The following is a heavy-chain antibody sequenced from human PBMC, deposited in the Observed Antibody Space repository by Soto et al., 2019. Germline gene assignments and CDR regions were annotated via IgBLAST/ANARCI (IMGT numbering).Heavy chain of an antibody. CDR3: ARGGSSGWYDLGDY. J-gene: IGHJ4*02. V-gene: IGHV3-30-3*01. Sequence: QVQLVESGGGVVQPGRSLRLSCAASGFTFSSYAMHWVRQAPGKGLEWVAVISYDGSNKYYADSVKGRFTISRDNSKNTLYLQMNILRAEDTAVYYCARGGSSGWYDLGDYWGQGTLVTVSS. CDR1: GFTFSSYA. CDR2: ISYDGSNK. D-gene: IGHD6-19*01.